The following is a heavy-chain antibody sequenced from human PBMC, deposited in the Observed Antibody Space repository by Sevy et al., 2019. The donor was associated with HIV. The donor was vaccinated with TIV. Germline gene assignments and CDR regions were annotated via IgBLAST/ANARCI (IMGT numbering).Heavy chain of an antibody. CDR2: IRFDGSNK. V-gene: IGHV3-30*02. J-gene: IGHJ4*02. CDR1: GFSFRSYG. Sequence: GGSLRLSCAASGFSFRSYGMHWVRQAPGKGLEWVAFIRFDGSNKHYADSVKGRFTISRDYSTNTLNLQMNSLRTEDTAVYDCANVQEKSSSWYPPDHWGQGTLVTVSS. D-gene: IGHD6-13*01. CDR3: ANVQEKSSSWYPPDH.